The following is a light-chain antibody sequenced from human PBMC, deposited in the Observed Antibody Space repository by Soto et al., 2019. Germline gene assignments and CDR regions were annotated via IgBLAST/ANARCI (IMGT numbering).Light chain of an antibody. Sequence: EIVLTQSPGTLSLSPGDRASLSCRASQSVNSNYLAWYQQKPGQAPRLPVYGASTRATAIPGRVSGSGSGTEFSLTISSLQSEDFAVYYCQQYNNWPWTFGQGTKVDIK. CDR2: GAS. CDR1: QSVNSN. V-gene: IGKV3-15*01. J-gene: IGKJ1*01. CDR3: QQYNNWPWT.